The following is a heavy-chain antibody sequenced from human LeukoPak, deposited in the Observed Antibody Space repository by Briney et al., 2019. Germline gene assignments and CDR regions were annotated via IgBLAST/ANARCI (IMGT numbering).Heavy chain of an antibody. Sequence: SETLSLTCTVSGGSISSYYWSWIRQPPGKGLEWIGYIYYSGSTNYNPSLKSRVTISVDTSKNQFSLKLCSVTAADTAVYYCARDTGSGWDDWGQGTLVTVCS. V-gene: IGHV4-59*01. J-gene: IGHJ4*02. D-gene: IGHD6-19*01. CDR1: GGSISSYY. CDR2: IYYSGST. CDR3: ARDTGSGWDD.